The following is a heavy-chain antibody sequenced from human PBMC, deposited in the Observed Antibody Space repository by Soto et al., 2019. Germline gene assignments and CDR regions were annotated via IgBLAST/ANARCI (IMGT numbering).Heavy chain of an antibody. D-gene: IGHD1-26*01. J-gene: IGHJ5*01. Sequence: PSETLSLTCTVYGGSVTTSSYYWGWIRQPPGKGLDWIGSIFHSGSTYYSPSLKSRISLSVDTSKNQFSLKLNSVSVSDTAVYYCARQEAATGRGFWFDSWGQGTLVTVSS. CDR3: ARQEAATGRGFWFDS. V-gene: IGHV4-39*01. CDR2: IFHSGST. CDR1: GGSVTTSSYY.